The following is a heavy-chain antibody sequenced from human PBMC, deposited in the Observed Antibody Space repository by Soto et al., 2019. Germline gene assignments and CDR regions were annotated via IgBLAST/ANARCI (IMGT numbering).Heavy chain of an antibody. Sequence: LRLSCAASEFTFSDSYMSWIRQAPGKGLEWVSYISSTISYTHYADSVKGRFTISRDNAKNSLYLQMNSLRAEDTAVYYCARYIYGYVDYWGQGTLVTVS. D-gene: IGHD5-18*01. CDR1: EFTFSDSY. J-gene: IGHJ4*02. CDR3: ARYIYGYVDY. V-gene: IGHV3-11*06. CDR2: ISSTISYT.